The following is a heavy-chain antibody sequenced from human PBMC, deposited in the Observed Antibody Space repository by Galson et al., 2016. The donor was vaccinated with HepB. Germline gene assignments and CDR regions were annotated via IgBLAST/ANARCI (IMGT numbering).Heavy chain of an antibody. J-gene: IGHJ4*02. Sequence: SETLSLTCAVSSESFSGHHWTWIRQAPGKGLEWIGEIHHDGSANYDPSLKSRVTISLDTSKKQFSLILTSVTAADTAVYYCTRGPHPQWPVSGYWDQGTLVTVSS. V-gene: IGHV4-34*01. CDR1: SESFSGHH. CDR3: TRGPHPQWPVSGY. D-gene: IGHD3-16*01. CDR2: IHHDGSA.